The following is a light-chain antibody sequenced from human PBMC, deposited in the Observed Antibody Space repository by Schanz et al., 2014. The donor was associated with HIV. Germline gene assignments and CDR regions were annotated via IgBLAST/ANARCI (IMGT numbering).Light chain of an antibody. CDR3: ATWDDSLNGWV. V-gene: IGLV1-44*01. Sequence: QSALTQPPSASGTPGQRVTISCSGSSSTFRSNAVNWYQQLPGTAPKLLIYNAYLRPSGVPDRFSGSKSGTSASLAISGLQSEDEADYYCATWDDSLNGWVFGGGTKLTVL. J-gene: IGLJ3*02. CDR1: SSTFRSNA. CDR2: NAY.